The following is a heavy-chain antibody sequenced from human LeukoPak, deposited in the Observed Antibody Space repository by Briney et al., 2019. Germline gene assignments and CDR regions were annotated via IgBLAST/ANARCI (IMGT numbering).Heavy chain of an antibody. J-gene: IGHJ3*02. CDR1: GYSFTSYW. CDR3: AGKLWFGELSLNDAFDI. D-gene: IGHD3-10*01. V-gene: IGHV5-51*01. CDR2: IYPGDSDT. Sequence: GESLKISCQGSGYSFTSYWIGWVRQMPGKGLEWIGIIYPGDSDTRHSPSFQGQVTISADMSISTAYLQWSSLKASDTAMYYCAGKLWFGELSLNDAFDIWGQGTMVTVSS.